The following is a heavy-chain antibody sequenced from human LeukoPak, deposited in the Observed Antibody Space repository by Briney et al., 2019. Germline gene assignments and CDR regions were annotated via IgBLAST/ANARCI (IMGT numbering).Heavy chain of an antibody. CDR1: GFTFSSYA. CDR3: AREGIAAAGLYYYYYGMDV. D-gene: IGHD6-13*01. V-gene: IGHV3-23*01. Sequence: PGGSLRLSCAASGFTFSSYAMSWVRQAPGKGLEWVSAISGSGGSTYYADSVKGRFTISRDNSKNTLYLQMNSLRAEDTAVYYCAREGIAAAGLYYYYYGMDVWGQGTTVTVSS. CDR2: ISGSGGST. J-gene: IGHJ6*02.